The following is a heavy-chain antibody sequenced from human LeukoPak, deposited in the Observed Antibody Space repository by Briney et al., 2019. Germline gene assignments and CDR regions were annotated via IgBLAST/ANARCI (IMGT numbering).Heavy chain of an antibody. J-gene: IGHJ4*02. CDR3: AKGDQGPVAYYDFWSGYSTGGIDY. CDR1: GVTFSSEA. CDR2: ISGSGGST. V-gene: IGHV3-23*01. Sequence: GGSLRLSCAASGVTFSSEAMSWVRQAPGKGLEWVSAISGSGGSTYYADSVKGRFTISRDNSKNTLYLQMNSLRAEDTAVYYCAKGDQGPVAYYDFWSGYSTGGIDYWGQGTLVTVSS. D-gene: IGHD3-3*01.